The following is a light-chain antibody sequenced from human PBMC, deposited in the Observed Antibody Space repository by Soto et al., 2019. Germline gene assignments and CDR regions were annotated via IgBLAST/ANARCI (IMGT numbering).Light chain of an antibody. CDR3: KQYESSPRT. V-gene: IGKV3-20*01. CDR2: HTS. J-gene: IGKJ1*01. CDR1: QSVGGS. Sequence: EPVLTQSPGTLSLSPGDRVTLSCRASQSVGGSLAWYQQRPGQAPRLLVYHTSNRATGIPDRFSASGSGTDFTLTISRLEPEDFAVYYCKQYESSPRTFGQGTKVDIK.